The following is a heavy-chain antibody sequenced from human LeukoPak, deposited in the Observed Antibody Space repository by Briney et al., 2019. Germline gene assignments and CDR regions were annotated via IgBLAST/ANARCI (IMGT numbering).Heavy chain of an antibody. Sequence: ASVKVSCKASGYIFNSQGMNWVRQAPGQGLEWMGWINTDSGKATYAQGFTGRFVFSLDSSVSTVYLQISDLMPEDTAKYYCAREILRFDIWGQGTTVTVSS. CDR1: GYIFNSQG. J-gene: IGHJ3*02. CDR2: INTDSGKA. V-gene: IGHV7-4-1*02. CDR3: AREILRFDI.